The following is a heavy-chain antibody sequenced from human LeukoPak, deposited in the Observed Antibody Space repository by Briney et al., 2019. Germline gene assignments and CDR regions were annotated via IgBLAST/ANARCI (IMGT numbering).Heavy chain of an antibody. V-gene: IGHV1-46*01. Sequence: ASVKVSFTASGYTFTSFTINWVRQAPGQGLEWMGIINPSGGSTSYAQKFQGRVTMTRDTSRSTVYMELSSLRSEDTAVYYCARACSSTSCGFDDWGEGTLVTVS. CDR2: INPSGGST. J-gene: IGHJ4*02. CDR1: GYTFTSFT. D-gene: IGHD2-2*01. CDR3: ARACSSTSCGFDD.